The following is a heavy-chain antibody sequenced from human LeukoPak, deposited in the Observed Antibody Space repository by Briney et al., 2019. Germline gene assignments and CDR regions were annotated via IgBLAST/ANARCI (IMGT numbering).Heavy chain of an antibody. Sequence: PGGPRRLSCAASGFTFRSSAMSWVRQSPGKGLEWVSAIIGGGVTTYYAYYTDSVRGRFTISRDNSKNTLYLQMNSLRAEDTAVYYCAKQGCSGGSGYFDYWGQGALVTVSS. CDR1: GFTFRSSA. CDR3: AKQGCSGGSGYFDY. CDR2: IIGGGVTT. J-gene: IGHJ4*02. D-gene: IGHD2-15*01. V-gene: IGHV3-23*01.